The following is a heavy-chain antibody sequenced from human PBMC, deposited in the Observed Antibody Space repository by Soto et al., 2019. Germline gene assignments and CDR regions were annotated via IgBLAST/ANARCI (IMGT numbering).Heavy chain of an antibody. D-gene: IGHD6-19*01. V-gene: IGHV1-18*01. J-gene: IGHJ4*02. Sequence: GASVEVSCKESGYTFTSYGSSWVRQAPGQGLEWMGWISAYNGNTNYAQKLQGRVTMTTDTSTSTAYMEPRSLRSDDTAVYYCARAIEAAVAGTIGYWGQGTLVTVSS. CDR2: ISAYNGNT. CDR3: ARAIEAAVAGTIGY. CDR1: GYTFTSYG.